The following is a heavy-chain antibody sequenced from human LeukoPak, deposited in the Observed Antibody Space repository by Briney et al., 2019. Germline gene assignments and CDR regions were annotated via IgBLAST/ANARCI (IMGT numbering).Heavy chain of an antibody. Sequence: PGGSLRLSCVASGFNFNNYDLHWVRQAPGKGLEWVSAISGSGGSTYYADSVKGRFTISRDNAKNTLYLQMNSLRAEDTAVYYCARGRYYDFWSGNGGNYFDYWGQGTLVTVSS. CDR3: ARGRYYDFWSGNGGNYFDY. CDR1: GFNFNNYD. J-gene: IGHJ4*02. CDR2: ISGSGGST. D-gene: IGHD3-3*01. V-gene: IGHV3-23*01.